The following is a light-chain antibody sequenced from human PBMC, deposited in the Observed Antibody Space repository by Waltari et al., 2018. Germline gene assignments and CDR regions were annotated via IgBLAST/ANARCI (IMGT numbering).Light chain of an antibody. J-gene: IGKJ5*01. CDR3: QQYNRWPPIT. V-gene: IGKV3-15*01. Sequence: EVVMTQSPDTLSVSPGGRATLSCRASQSIATNLVWYQQRRGQAPRLLIFDASTRATSISGRFSGSGSGTEFTLTISSLQSDDSAVYYCQQYNRWPPITFGQGTRLEIK. CDR2: DAS. CDR1: QSIATN.